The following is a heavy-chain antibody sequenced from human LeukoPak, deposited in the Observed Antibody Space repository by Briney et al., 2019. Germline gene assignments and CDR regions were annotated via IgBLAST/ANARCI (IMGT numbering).Heavy chain of an antibody. CDR2: IYTSGST. CDR3: ARERWASYCSSTSCYKGGFDY. J-gene: IGHJ4*02. CDR1: GGSISSGSYY. D-gene: IGHD2-2*02. Sequence: SQTLSLTCTVSGGSISSGSYYWSWIRQPAGRGLEWIGRIYTSGSTNYNPSLKSRVTISVDTSKNQFSLKLNSVTAADTAVYYCARERWASYCSSTSCYKGGFDYWGQGTLVTVSS. V-gene: IGHV4-61*02.